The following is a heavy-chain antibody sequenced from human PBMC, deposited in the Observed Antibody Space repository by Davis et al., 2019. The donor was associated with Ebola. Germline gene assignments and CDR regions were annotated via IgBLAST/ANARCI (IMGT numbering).Heavy chain of an antibody. J-gene: IGHJ4*02. D-gene: IGHD2-8*02. V-gene: IGHV3-53*05. Sequence: GGSLRLSCAVSGFTVSTNYMSWVRQAPGKGLDWVSVLYSDGTTYNADSVKGRFTISRDNSKNTLYLQMNSLRPEDTSIYYCAKDPGGHTGESDYWGQGTLVIVSS. CDR2: LYSDGTT. CDR1: GFTVSTNY. CDR3: AKDPGGHTGESDY.